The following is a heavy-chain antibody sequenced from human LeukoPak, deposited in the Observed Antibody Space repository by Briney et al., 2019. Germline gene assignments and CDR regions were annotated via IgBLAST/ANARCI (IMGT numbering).Heavy chain of an antibody. CDR1: GFTFSNYG. V-gene: IGHV3-33*01. J-gene: IGHJ6*02. CDR2: IWYDGSNK. CDR3: ARDNLNPPYYYGMDV. Sequence: PGRSLRLSCAASGFTFSNYGMHWVRQAPGKGLEGVAVIWYDGSNKYYADSVKGRFTISRDNSKNTLYLQMNSLRAEDTAVYYCARDNLNPPYYYGMDVWGQGTTVTVSS.